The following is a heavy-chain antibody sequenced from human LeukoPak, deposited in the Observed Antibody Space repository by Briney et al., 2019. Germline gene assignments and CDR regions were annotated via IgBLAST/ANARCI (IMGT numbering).Heavy chain of an antibody. D-gene: IGHD6-19*01. V-gene: IGHV4-39*07. CDR2: IYYSGST. CDR3: ARRSYSSGWYNNY. CDR1: GGSISSSSYY. Sequence: SETLSLTCTVSGGSISSSSYYRGWIRQPPGKGLEWIGSIYYSGSTYYNPSLKSRVTISVDTSKNQFSLKLSSVTAADTAVYYCARRSYSSGWYNNYWGQGTLVTVSS. J-gene: IGHJ4*02.